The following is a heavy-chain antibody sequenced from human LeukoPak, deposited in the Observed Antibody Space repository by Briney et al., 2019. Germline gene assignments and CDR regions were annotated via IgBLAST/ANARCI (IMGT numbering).Heavy chain of an antibody. CDR2: ISYDGSNK. CDR1: GFTFSSYG. D-gene: IGHD4-17*01. J-gene: IGHJ3*02. CDR3: AKDWDYVGAFDI. V-gene: IGHV3-30*18. Sequence: PGGSLRLSCAASGFTFSSYGMHWVRQAPGKGLEWVAVISYDGSNKYYADSVKGRFTISRDNSKNTLYLQMNSLRAEDTAVYYCAKDWDYVGAFDIWGQGTMVTVSS.